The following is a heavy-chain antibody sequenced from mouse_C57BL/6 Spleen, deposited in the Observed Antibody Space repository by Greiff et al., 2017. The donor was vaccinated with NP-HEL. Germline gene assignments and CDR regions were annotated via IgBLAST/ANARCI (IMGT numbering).Heavy chain of an antibody. D-gene: IGHD1-1*01. CDR3: ARVITTVVAPYAMDY. Sequence: VQLKESGGGLVKPGGSLKLSCAASGFTFSSYAMSWVRQTPEKRLEWVATISDGGSYTYYPDNVKGRFTISRDNAKNNLYLQMSHLKSEDTAMYYCARVITTVVAPYAMDYWGQGTSVTVSS. CDR2: ISDGGSYT. CDR1: GFTFSSYA. V-gene: IGHV5-4*01. J-gene: IGHJ4*01.